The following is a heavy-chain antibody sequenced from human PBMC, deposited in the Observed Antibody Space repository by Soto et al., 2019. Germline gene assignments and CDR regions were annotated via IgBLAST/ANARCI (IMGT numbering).Heavy chain of an antibody. Sequence: QVQLVQSGAEVKMPGSSVKVSCKTSGGIFITSGLSWVRQAPGQGLEWMGGIIPFLGTTNHAQKFQGRVTVKAEKCTSMATVELSDMTFEDTATYCCAREAVHRGASGRAVQPGNLDAWGQGTLVTVSS. J-gene: IGHJ5*02. CDR1: GGIFITSG. CDR3: AREAVHRGASGRAVQPGNLDA. D-gene: IGHD3-10*01. V-gene: IGHV1-69*06. CDR2: IIPFLGTT.